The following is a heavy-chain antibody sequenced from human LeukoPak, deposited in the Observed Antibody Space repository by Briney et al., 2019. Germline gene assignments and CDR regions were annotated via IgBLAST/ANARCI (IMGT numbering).Heavy chain of an antibody. CDR3: AKDSAKKYDDY. D-gene: IGHD2/OR15-2a*01. V-gene: IGHV3-30*02. J-gene: IGHJ4*02. Sequence: GGSLRLSCAASGLTFSMPPMDWVRQAPGKGLEWVAFIQDDGNSKNYADSVKGRFTISRDTSKNTLYLQMNSLRAEDTAVYYCAKDSAKKYDDYWGQGTLVTVSS. CDR1: GLTFSMPP. CDR2: IQDDGNSK.